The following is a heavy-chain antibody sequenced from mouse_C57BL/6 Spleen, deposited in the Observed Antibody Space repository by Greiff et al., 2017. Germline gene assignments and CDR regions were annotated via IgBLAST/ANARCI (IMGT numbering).Heavy chain of an antibody. J-gene: IGHJ3*01. CDR3: ARDSSGYDIAD. Sequence: QVQLQQPGAELVKPGASVKLSCKASGYTFTSYWMHWVKQRPGQGLEWIGMIHPNSGSTNYNEKFKSKDTLTVDKSSSTAYMQLSSLTSEDSAVDYCARDSSGYDIADWGQGTLVTVSA. V-gene: IGHV1-64*01. CDR2: IHPNSGST. CDR1: GYTFTSYW. D-gene: IGHD3-2*02.